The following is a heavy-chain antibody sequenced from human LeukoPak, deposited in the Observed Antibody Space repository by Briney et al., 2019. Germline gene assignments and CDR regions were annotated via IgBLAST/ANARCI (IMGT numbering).Heavy chain of an antibody. J-gene: IGHJ4*02. D-gene: IGHD3-22*01. CDR3: ARDIGYYYDSSGYYPFDY. CDR1: GYTFTSYY. Sequence: ASVKVSCKASGYTFTSYYMHWVRQAPGQGLEWMGIINPSGGSTSYAQKFQGRVTMTRDMSTSTVYMELSSLRSEDTAVYYCARDIGYYYDSSGYYPFDYWGQGTLVTVSS. V-gene: IGHV1-46*01. CDR2: INPSGGST.